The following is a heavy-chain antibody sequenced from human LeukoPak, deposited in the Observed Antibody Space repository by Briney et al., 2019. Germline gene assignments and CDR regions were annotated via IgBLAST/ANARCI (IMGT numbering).Heavy chain of an antibody. V-gene: IGHV3-23*01. CDR3: AKGNGYSYGRYYFDY. CDR2: ITASGGNT. Sequence: GGSLRLSCAASGFTFSSYAMGWVRQAPGKGLEWVSAITASGGNTYYADPVKGRFTISRDNSKNTLYLQVDSLRAEDTAVYYCAKGNGYSYGRYYFDYWGQGTLVTVSS. J-gene: IGHJ4*02. D-gene: IGHD5-18*01. CDR1: GFTFSSYA.